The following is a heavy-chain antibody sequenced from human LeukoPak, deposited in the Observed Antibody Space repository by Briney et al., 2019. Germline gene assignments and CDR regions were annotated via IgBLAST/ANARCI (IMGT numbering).Heavy chain of an antibody. CDR3: ARENYYGSGSYHRFDP. J-gene: IGHJ5*02. D-gene: IGHD3-10*01. CDR2: IYYSGST. Sequence: SETLSLTCTVSGGSISSGDYYWSWLRQPPGKGLEWVGYIYYSGSTYYNPSLKSRVTISVDTSKNQFSLKLSSVTAADTAVYYCARENYYGSGSYHRFDPWGQGTLVTVSS. CDR1: GGSISSGDYY. V-gene: IGHV4-30-4*01.